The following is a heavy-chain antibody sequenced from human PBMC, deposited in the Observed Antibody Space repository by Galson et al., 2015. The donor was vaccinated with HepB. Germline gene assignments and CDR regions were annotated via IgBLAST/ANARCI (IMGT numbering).Heavy chain of an antibody. D-gene: IGHD3-3*01. CDR1: GFTLTSYW. CDR2: IKQDRSEK. CDR3: ARRRGRIFGVFADYGMDV. Sequence: SLRLSCAASGFTLTSYWMNWVRQAPGKGLEWVAIIKQDRSEKCYVDSVKGRFTISRNNAKNSVYLQMNSLRAEDTAVYFCARRRGRIFGVFADYGMDVWGPGATVSVSS. J-gene: IGHJ6*02. V-gene: IGHV3-7*01.